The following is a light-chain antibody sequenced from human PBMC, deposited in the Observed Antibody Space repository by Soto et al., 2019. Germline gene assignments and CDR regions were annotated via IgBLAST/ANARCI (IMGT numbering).Light chain of an antibody. CDR1: QSVSSN. J-gene: IGKJ2*01. Sequence: EIVMTQSPATLSVSPGERATLSCRASQSVSSNLAWYQQKPGQAPRLLIYGASTRATGIPARFSGSGSGTEFTLTTSSLPSEDFAVYDCHSGHTFGQGTKLEIK. CDR3: HSGHT. CDR2: GAS. V-gene: IGKV3-15*01.